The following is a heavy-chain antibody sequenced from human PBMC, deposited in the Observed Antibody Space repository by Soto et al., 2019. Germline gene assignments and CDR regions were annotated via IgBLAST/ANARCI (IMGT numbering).Heavy chain of an antibody. CDR1: GGTFSSSG. V-gene: IGHV1-69*11. D-gene: IGHD3-16*02. CDR2: IVPSLDTT. Sequence: QVHLVQSGTEVKKPGSSVKVSCKASGGTFSSSGFSWVRQAPGQGLEWMGMIVPSLDTTNYAQKFQARVTITADEVTSTAYMELRRPRSEDTAVYYCARWPQPRYTADPYAVDVWGQGTRVIVSS. CDR3: ARWPQPRYTADPYAVDV. J-gene: IGHJ6*02.